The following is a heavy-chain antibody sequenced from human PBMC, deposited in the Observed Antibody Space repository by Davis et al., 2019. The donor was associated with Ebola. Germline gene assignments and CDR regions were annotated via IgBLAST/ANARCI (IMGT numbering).Heavy chain of an antibody. J-gene: IGHJ6*02. CDR2: ISHNGIT. CDR1: GASISSNTW. D-gene: IGHD1-7*01. Sequence: SETLSLTCAVSGASISSNTWWSLVRQSPGKGLEWLGEISHNGITKYHPSLTSRVTISVDTSKNQFSLKLSSVTAADTAVYYCARAPGTRLYYYYGMDVWGQGTTVTVSS. CDR3: ARAPGTRLYYYYGMDV. V-gene: IGHV4-4*02.